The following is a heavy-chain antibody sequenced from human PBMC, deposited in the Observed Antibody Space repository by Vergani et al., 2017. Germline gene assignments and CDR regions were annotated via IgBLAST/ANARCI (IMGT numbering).Heavy chain of an antibody. Sequence: QVQLQESGPGLVKPSETLSLTCAVSGYSISSGYYWGWIRQPPGKGLEWIGSIYHTGGTYYNPSLKSRVTISVDTSKNQFSLKLGSVTAADTAVYYCARGLPEVPAAYFDYWGQGTLVTVSS. CDR1: GYSISSGYY. D-gene: IGHD2-2*01. CDR3: ARGLPEVPAAYFDY. CDR2: IYHTGGT. V-gene: IGHV4-38-2*01. J-gene: IGHJ4*02.